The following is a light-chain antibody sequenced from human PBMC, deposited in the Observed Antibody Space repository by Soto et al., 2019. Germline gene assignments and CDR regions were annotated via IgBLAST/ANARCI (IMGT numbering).Light chain of an antibody. V-gene: IGKV3D-15*01. CDR3: QQYNNWPLT. CDR2: GAS. J-gene: IGKJ3*01. Sequence: EIVMTQSPATLSVSPGERATLSCRASQSVSSNLAWYQQKPGQAPRLLIYGASTRATGIPARFSGSGSGTEFTLTISSLQSEHFAVYYCQQYNNWPLTFGRGTKVDIK. CDR1: QSVSSN.